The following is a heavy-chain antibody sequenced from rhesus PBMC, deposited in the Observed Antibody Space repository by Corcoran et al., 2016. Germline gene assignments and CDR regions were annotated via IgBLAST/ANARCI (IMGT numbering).Heavy chain of an antibody. J-gene: IGHJ5-1*01. CDR3: VRHPEHANFEYRFPV. Sequence: QGQLQESGPGLVKPSETLSLICSVSGYSISSGYGWSWIRQPPGRGLEWIGYIGGRDGATNNNPSLKSRVTSSKDTTKNQVSLKLTSVVAADTAVYYCVRHPEHANFEYRFPVWGAGVLVTVSS. D-gene: IGHD4-17*01. CDR2: IGGRDGAT. CDR1: GYSISSGYG. V-gene: IGHV4-127*01.